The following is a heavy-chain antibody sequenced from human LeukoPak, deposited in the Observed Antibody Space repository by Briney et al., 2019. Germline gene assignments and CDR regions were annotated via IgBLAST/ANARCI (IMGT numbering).Heavy chain of an antibody. CDR3: ASGHIVVVPAAIAQDY. V-gene: IGHV3-48*03. CDR1: GFTLSSYE. J-gene: IGHJ4*02. Sequence: GGSLKLSCAASGFTLSSYEMNWVRPAPGKGLEWVSYISSSGSHIYYADPVKGRFTISRDNAKNSLYLQMNSLRAEDTAVYYCASGHIVVVPAAIAQDYWGQGTLVTVSS. CDR2: ISSSGSHI. D-gene: IGHD2-2*01.